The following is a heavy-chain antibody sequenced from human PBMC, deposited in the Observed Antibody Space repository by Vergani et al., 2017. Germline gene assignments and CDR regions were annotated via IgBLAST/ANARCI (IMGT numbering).Heavy chain of an antibody. V-gene: IGHV1-18*01. Sequence: QSQLVQSGDEVKKPGASVKVSCKTSGYSFINYGISWVRQAPGQGLEWMGWISAYNGNTNYAQKLQGRVTMTTDTSTSTAYMELRSLRSDDTAVYYCARVGSSWYNGDYYYGMDVWGQGTTVTVSS. CDR3: ARVGSSWYNGDYYYGMDV. CDR1: GYSFINYG. J-gene: IGHJ6*02. D-gene: IGHD6-13*01. CDR2: ISAYNGNT.